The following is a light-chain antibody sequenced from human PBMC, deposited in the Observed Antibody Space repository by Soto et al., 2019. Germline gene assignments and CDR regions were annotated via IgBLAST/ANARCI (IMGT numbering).Light chain of an antibody. CDR2: GTS. J-gene: IGKJ1*01. V-gene: IGKV3-20*01. Sequence: EILVTQSPSTLSLSPGRRTTLPCRASQSVSNNFLAWYQQKHGQAPRLXIYGTSNRATGIPDRFSGSWYGTDFNLTVSRLETEDFAVYYCQQHGSSPWTFGQGTKVDIK. CDR1: QSVSNNF. CDR3: QQHGSSPWT.